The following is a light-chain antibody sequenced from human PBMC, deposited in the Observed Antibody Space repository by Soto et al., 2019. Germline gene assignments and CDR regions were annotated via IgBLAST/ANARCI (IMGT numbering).Light chain of an antibody. V-gene: IGKV3-15*01. Sequence: EIVMTQAPATLSVSPGERATLSCRASQSVFSSLAWYQQRPGQAPRLLIYGSATRATGIPDRFSGSGSGTEFTLTIRGLQSEDSAVYYCQQYHSWQAFGQGTKVEIK. J-gene: IGKJ1*01. CDR2: GSA. CDR1: QSVFSS. CDR3: QQYHSWQA.